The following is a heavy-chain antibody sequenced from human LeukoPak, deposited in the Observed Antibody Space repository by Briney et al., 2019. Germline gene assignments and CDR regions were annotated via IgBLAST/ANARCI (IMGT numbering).Heavy chain of an antibody. CDR2: IYYSGST. CDR1: GGSISSGGYY. V-gene: IGHV4-31*03. D-gene: IGHD4-17*01. J-gene: IGHJ4*02. Sequence: PSETLSLTCTVSGGSISSGGYYWSWIRQHPGKGLEWIGYIYYSGSTYYNPSLKSRVTISVDTSKNQFSLKLSSVTAADTAVYYCARETLDDYGDYAEDYWGQGTPVTVSS. CDR3: ARETLDDYGDYAEDY.